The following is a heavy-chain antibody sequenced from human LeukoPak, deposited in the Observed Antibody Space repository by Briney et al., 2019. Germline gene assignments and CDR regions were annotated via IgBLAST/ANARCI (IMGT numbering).Heavy chain of an antibody. Sequence: ASVKVSCKASGYTFTSYAMHWVRRAPGQRLEWMGWINAGNGDTKYSQKFQGRVTIARDTSASTAYMELSSLRSEDTAVYYCARDRGGTGDFDYWGQGTLVTVSS. CDR2: INAGNGDT. J-gene: IGHJ4*02. D-gene: IGHD1-1*01. CDR1: GYTFTSYA. CDR3: ARDRGGTGDFDY. V-gene: IGHV1-3*01.